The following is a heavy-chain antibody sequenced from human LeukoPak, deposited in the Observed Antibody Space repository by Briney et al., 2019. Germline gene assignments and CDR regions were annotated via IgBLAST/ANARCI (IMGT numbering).Heavy chain of an antibody. CDR2: IKQDGSEK. Sequence: GGSLRLFCAASGFTFSSYWMSWVREAPGKGLEWVANIKQDGSEKYYVDSVKGRFTISRDNAKNSLYLQMNSLRAEGTAVYYCARGRYSSGSYYFDYWGQGTLVTVSS. CDR1: GFTFSSYW. J-gene: IGHJ4*02. CDR3: ARGRYSSGSYYFDY. V-gene: IGHV3-7*01. D-gene: IGHD6-19*01.